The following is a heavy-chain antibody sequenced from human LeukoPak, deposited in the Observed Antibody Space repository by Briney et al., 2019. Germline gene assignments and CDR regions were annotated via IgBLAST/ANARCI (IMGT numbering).Heavy chain of an antibody. D-gene: IGHD2-15*01. J-gene: IGHJ4*02. CDR1: VYTFTSYG. Sequence: GASVKVSCKASVYTFTSYGISWVRQGPGQGLEWMGWSTGYNGNTNYAQKLQGRVTMTTDTSTSTTYMELRSLRSDDTAVYYCARGNYCSGGSCYDGAFDYWGQGTLVTVSS. V-gene: IGHV1-18*01. CDR3: ARGNYCSGGSCYDGAFDY. CDR2: STGYNGNT.